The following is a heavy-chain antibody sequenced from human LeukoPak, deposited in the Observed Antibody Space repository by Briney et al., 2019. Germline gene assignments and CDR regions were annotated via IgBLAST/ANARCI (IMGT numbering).Heavy chain of an antibody. V-gene: IGHV3-23*01. J-gene: IGHJ4*02. D-gene: IGHD3-22*01. Sequence: GSLRLSCAASGFSFNNYAMSWVRQGPGRGLEWVSTLTESGSTYYADSVKGRFTMSRDNSKNTLSLQMNTLRAEDTAVYYCARGQFRLSDYDSSGFDYWGQGTLVTVSS. CDR2: LTESGST. CDR3: ARGQFRLSDYDSSGFDY. CDR1: GFSFNNYA.